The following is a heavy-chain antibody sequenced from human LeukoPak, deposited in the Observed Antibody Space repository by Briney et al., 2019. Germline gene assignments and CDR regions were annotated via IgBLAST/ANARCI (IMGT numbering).Heavy chain of an antibody. Sequence: GGSLRLSCAASGFTFSSYAMHWVRQAPGKGLEWVAVISYDGSNKYYADSVKGRFTISRDNSKNTLYLQMNSLRAEDTAVYYCARDTGYCSSTSCYMVDYWGQGTRVTVSS. CDR2: ISYDGSNK. CDR1: GFTFSSYA. D-gene: IGHD2-2*02. CDR3: ARDTGYCSSTSCYMVDY. V-gene: IGHV3-30-3*01. J-gene: IGHJ4*02.